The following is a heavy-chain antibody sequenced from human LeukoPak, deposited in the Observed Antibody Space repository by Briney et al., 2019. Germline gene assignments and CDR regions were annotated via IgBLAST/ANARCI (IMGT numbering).Heavy chain of an antibody. CDR1: GFAFNLYA. J-gene: IGHJ3*01. Sequence: GGSLRLSCEASGFAFNLYAMMWVRQAPGKGLEWVSAVRGNGGITQYADSVKGRFTISRDNSRNTLFLQMNSLRAEDTAVYFCARNPNGDYIGAFEFWGQGTMVTVSS. CDR2: VRGNGGIT. D-gene: IGHD4-17*01. CDR3: ARNPNGDYIGAFEF. V-gene: IGHV3-23*01.